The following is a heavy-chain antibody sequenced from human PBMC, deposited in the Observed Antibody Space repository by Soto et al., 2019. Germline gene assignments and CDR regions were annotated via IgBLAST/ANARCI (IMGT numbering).Heavy chain of an antibody. CDR3: ATFSGYSPDMDP. Sequence: GGSLRLSCAASGFTFSIYAMSWVRQAPGKGLEWVSAISGSGGSTYYADSVKGRFTISRDNSKNTLYLQMNSLRAEDTAVYYCATFSGYSPDMDPWGQGTLVTVSS. J-gene: IGHJ5*02. CDR2: ISGSGGST. V-gene: IGHV3-23*01. D-gene: IGHD3-22*01. CDR1: GFTFSIYA.